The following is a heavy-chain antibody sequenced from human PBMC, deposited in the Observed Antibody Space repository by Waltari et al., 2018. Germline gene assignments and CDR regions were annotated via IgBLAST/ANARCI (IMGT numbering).Heavy chain of an antibody. J-gene: IGHJ4*02. Sequence: EVQLVESGGGLVKPGGSLRLSCAASGFTFSSYSMNWVRQAPGKGLEWVSSSSSSSSYIYYADSVKGRFTISRDNAKNSLYLQMNSLRAEDTAVYYCAREGSYGYRFGFDYWGQGTLVTVSS. CDR1: GFTFSSYS. CDR3: AREGSYGYRFGFDY. CDR2: SSSSSSYI. V-gene: IGHV3-21*01. D-gene: IGHD5-18*01.